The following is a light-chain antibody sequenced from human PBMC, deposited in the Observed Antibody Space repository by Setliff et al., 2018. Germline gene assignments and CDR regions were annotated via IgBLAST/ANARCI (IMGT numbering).Light chain of an antibody. V-gene: IGLV2-14*01. CDR3: SSYTTMSTRI. Sequence: QSALTQPASVSGSPGQSITISCTGTNSDVGNYKYVSWYQQVPGKAPKLIIFEVSNRPSGIPNRFSGSKSGNTASLSISGLQAEDEADYYCSSYTTMSTRIFGTGTKVTV. J-gene: IGLJ1*01. CDR1: NSDVGNYKY. CDR2: EVS.